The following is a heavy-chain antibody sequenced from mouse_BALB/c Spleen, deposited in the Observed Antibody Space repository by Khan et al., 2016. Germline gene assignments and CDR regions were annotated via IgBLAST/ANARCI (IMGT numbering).Heavy chain of an antibody. CDR3: TRDSSGVFAY. Sequence: EVELVESGGGLVKPGESLKLSCAASGFTFSSYTMSWVRQTPEKRLEWVATISSGGNYTYYPDTVKGRFTISRDNAKNTLYLQMSSLKSEDTAMYYCTRDSSGVFAYWGQGTLVTVSA. J-gene: IGHJ3*01. CDR2: ISSGGNYT. V-gene: IGHV5-6-4*01. D-gene: IGHD3-1*01. CDR1: GFTFSSYT.